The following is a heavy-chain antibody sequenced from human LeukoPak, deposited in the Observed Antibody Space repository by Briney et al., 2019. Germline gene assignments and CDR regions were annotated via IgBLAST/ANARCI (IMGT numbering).Heavy chain of an antibody. J-gene: IGHJ6*03. CDR1: GFTFSSYS. V-gene: IGHV3-21*01. D-gene: IGHD5-24*01. CDR2: ISSSSSYI. Sequence: AGGSLRLSCAASGFTFSSYSMNWVRQAPGKGLEWVSSISSSSSYIYYADSVKGRFTISRDNAKNSLYLQMNSLRAEDTAVYYCARAGLQRYYYYMDVWGKGTTVTVSS. CDR3: ARAGLQRYYYYMDV.